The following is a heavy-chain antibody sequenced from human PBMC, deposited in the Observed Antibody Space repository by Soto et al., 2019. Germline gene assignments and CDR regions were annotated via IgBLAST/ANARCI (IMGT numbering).Heavy chain of an antibody. CDR1: VFHFDNYA. CDR3: AGSDTYYYDSSGSPGAFDI. D-gene: IGHD3-22*01. J-gene: IGHJ3*02. V-gene: IGHV3-23*01. Sequence: GSLRLSCAASVFHFDNYAMHWVRRAPGKGLEWVSAISGSGGSTYYADSVKGRFTISRDNSKNTLYLQMNSLRAEDTAVYYCAGSDTYYYDSSGSPGAFDIWGQGTMVTVSS. CDR2: ISGSGGST.